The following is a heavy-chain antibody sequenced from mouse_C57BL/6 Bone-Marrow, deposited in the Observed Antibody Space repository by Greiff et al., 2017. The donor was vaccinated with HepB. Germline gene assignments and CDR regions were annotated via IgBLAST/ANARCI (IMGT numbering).Heavy chain of an antibody. J-gene: IGHJ2*01. CDR3: TGREAYYYGSSPYYFDY. CDR2: IYPRSGNT. Sequence: VQLKESGAELARPGASVKLSCKASGYTFTSYGISWVKQRTGQGLEWIGEIYPRSGNTYYNQKFKGKAILTADKSSSTAYMELRSLTSEDSAVYYCTGREAYYYGSSPYYFDYWGQGTTLTVSS. CDR1: GYTFTSYG. V-gene: IGHV1-81*01. D-gene: IGHD1-1*01.